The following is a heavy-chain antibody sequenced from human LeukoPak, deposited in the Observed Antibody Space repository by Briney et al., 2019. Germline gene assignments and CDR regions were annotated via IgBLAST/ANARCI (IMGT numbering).Heavy chain of an antibody. CDR2: IRYDGSNK. D-gene: IGHD3-10*01. Sequence: PGGSLRLSCAASGFTFSNYAIHWVRQAPGKGLEWVAFIRYDGSNKYYVDSVKGRFTISRDNSKNTLYLQMNSLRAEDTAVYYWANPPLYSYITMVYNQYGNFDLWAVAPWSLSPQ. CDR3: ANPPLYSYITMVYNQYGNFDL. V-gene: IGHV3-30*02. CDR1: GFTFSNYA. J-gene: IGHJ2*01.